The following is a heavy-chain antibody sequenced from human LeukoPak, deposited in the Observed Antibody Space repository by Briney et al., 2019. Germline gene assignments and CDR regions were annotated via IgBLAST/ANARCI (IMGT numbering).Heavy chain of an antibody. J-gene: IGHJ4*02. CDR2: IYYSGST. Sequence: SETLSLTCSVSGGSISSSYWSWIRQPPGKGLEWIGYIYYSGSTKYNPSLKSRVTISVDTSKNQFSLKLSSVTAADTAVYYCAKYRSARDSYGSGSYSLSRAGWGQGTLVTVSS. CDR1: GGSISSSY. V-gene: IGHV4-59*08. D-gene: IGHD3-10*01. CDR3: AKYRSARDSYGSGSYSLSRAG.